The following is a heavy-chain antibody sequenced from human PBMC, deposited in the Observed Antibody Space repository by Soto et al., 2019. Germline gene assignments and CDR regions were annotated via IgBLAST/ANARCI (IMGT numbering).Heavy chain of an antibody. Sequence: QLQLQESGPGLVKPSETLSLTCTVSGGSISSSSYYWRWIRQPPGKGLEWIGSIYYSGSTYYNPSLKSRVTISVDTSKNQFSLKLSSVTAADTAVYYCASAIENMYFDYWGQGTLVTVSS. CDR2: IYYSGST. J-gene: IGHJ4*02. CDR3: ASAIENMYFDY. CDR1: GGSISSSSYY. V-gene: IGHV4-39*01.